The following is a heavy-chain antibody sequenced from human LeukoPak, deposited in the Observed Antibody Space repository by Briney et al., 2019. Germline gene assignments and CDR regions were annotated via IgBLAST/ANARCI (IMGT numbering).Heavy chain of an antibody. CDR1: VFIFIESW. CDR2: IKEDGSQK. D-gene: IGHD4-23*01. J-gene: IGHJ4*02. Sequence: GGSLRLSCVSSVFIFIESWMSWVRQAPGKGLEWVADIKEDGSQKDYVDSVKGRFTISRDNAKNSLYLQMNSLRAEDTAVYYCARVGGTVVDSRGNFDYWGQGTLVTVSS. CDR3: ARVGGTVVDSRGNFDY. V-gene: IGHV3-7*01.